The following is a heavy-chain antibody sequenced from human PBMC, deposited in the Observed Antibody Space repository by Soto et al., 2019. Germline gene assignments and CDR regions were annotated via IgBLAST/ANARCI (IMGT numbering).Heavy chain of an antibody. D-gene: IGHD6-6*01. CDR1: GYTFTRYY. J-gene: IGHJ4*02. CDR3: SRDSIVARYYFDY. CDR2: INPRGGST. V-gene: IGHV1-46*03. Sequence: ASVKVSCKASGYTFTRYYIHWVRQAPGQGLEWMGIINPRGGSTTYAQKFQGRVTLTSDTSTSTAYMELSRLRSEDTAVYFCSRDSIVARYYFDYWGQGTPVTVSS.